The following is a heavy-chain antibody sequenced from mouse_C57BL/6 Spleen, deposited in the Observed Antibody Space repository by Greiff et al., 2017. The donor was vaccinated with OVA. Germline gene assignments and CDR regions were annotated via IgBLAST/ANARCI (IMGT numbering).Heavy chain of an antibody. CDR2: IHPNSGST. J-gene: IGHJ1*03. D-gene: IGHD1-1*01. CDR1: GYTFTSYW. Sequence: QVQLQQPGAELVKPGASVKLSCKASGYTFTSYWMHWVKQRPGQGLEWIGMIHPNSGSTNYNEKFKSKATLTVDKSSSTAYMQLNSLTSEDSAVYNCARDIDYYGRNGYFDVWGTGTTVTVSS. V-gene: IGHV1-64*01. CDR3: ARDIDYYGRNGYFDV.